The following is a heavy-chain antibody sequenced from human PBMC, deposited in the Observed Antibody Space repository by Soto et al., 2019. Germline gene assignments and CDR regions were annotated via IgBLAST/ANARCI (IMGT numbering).Heavy chain of an antibody. Sequence: PGGSLRLSCAASGFTFSSYAMSWVRQAPGKGLERVSAISGSGGSTYYADSVKGRFTISRDNSKNTLYLQMNSLRAEDTAVYYCAKYYDILTGYYYYGMDVWGQGTTVTVSS. CDR1: GFTFSSYA. CDR3: AKYYDILTGYYYYGMDV. V-gene: IGHV3-23*01. CDR2: ISGSGGST. D-gene: IGHD3-9*01. J-gene: IGHJ6*02.